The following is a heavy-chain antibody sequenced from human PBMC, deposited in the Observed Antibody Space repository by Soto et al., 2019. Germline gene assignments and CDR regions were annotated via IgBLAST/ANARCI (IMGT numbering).Heavy chain of an antibody. D-gene: IGHD3-3*01. Sequence: PSETLSLTCTVSGGSISSSSYYWGWIRQPPGKGLEWIGSIYYSGSTNYNPSLKSRVTISVDTSKNQFSLKLSSVTAADTAVYYCARRRKGTYYDFWSGYTPPRDYYYYMDVWGKGTTVTVSS. CDR1: GGSISSSSYY. J-gene: IGHJ6*03. V-gene: IGHV4-39*07. CDR3: ARRRKGTYYDFWSGYTPPRDYYYYMDV. CDR2: IYYSGST.